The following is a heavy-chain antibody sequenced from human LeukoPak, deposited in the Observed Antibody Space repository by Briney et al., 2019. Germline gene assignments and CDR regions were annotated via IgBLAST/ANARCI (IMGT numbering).Heavy chain of an antibody. D-gene: IGHD1-26*01. J-gene: IGHJ6*03. CDR1: GGSVSSYY. Sequence: SETLSLTCTVSGGSVSSYYWSWIRQPAGKGLEWIGRIYTSGSTNYNPSHKSRVTMSVDTSKNQFSLKLSSVTAADTAVYYCARGISGSYYYYYTDVWGKGTTVTVSS. CDR2: IYTSGST. V-gene: IGHV4-4*07. CDR3: ARGISGSYYYYYTDV.